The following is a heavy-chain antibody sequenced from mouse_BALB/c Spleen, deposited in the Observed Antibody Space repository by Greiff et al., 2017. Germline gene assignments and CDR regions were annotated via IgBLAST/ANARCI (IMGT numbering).Heavy chain of an antibody. D-gene: IGHD6-2*01. CDR2: ISDGGSYT. V-gene: IGHV5-4*02. J-gene: IGHJ4*01. CDR1: GFTFSDYY. Sequence: EVQGVESGGGLVKPGGSLKLSCAASGFTFSDYYMYWVRQTPEKRLEWVATISDGGSYTYYPDSVKGRFTISRDNAKNNLYLQMSSLKSEDTAMYYCARVGVSSMDYWGQGTSVTVSS. CDR3: ARVGVSSMDY.